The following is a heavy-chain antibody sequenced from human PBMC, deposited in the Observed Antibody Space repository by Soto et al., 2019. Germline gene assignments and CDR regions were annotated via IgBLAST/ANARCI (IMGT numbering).Heavy chain of an antibody. V-gene: IGHV3-48*02. D-gene: IGHD3-22*01. Sequence: PGGSLRLSCAASGFTFISYSMNWVRQAPGKGLEWVSYISSSSSTIYYADSVKGRFTISRDNAKNSLYLQMNSLRDEDTAVYYCASSDYYDSSGYYEGVVYWGQGTLVTVSS. J-gene: IGHJ4*02. CDR2: ISSSSSTI. CDR3: ASSDYYDSSGYYEGVVY. CDR1: GFTFISYS.